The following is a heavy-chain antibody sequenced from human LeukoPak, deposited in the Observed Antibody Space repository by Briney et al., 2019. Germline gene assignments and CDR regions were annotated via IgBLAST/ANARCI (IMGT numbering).Heavy chain of an antibody. V-gene: IGHV3-23*01. CDR2: ISGSGGST. CDR3: AKLDYYGNY. CDR1: GFTFSSYG. J-gene: IGHJ4*02. Sequence: PGGSLRLSCAASGFTFSSYGMNWVRQAPGKGLEWVSAISGSGGSTYYADSVKGRFTISRDNSKDTLYLQMNSLRAEDTAVYYCAKLDYYGNYWGQGTLVTVSS. D-gene: IGHD3-10*01.